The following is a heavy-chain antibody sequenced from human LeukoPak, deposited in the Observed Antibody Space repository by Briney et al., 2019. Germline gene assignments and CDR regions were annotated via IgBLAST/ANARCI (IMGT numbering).Heavy chain of an antibody. Sequence: SETLSLTCTVSGGSISSYYWSWIRQPPGKGLEWIGYIYYSGSTNYNPSLKSRVTISVDTSKNQFSLKLSSVTAADTAVYYCARTARVGYCSGGSCLDYWGQGTLVTVSS. CDR2: IYYSGST. CDR1: GGSISSYY. CDR3: ARTARVGYCSGGSCLDY. V-gene: IGHV4-59*01. J-gene: IGHJ4*02. D-gene: IGHD2-15*01.